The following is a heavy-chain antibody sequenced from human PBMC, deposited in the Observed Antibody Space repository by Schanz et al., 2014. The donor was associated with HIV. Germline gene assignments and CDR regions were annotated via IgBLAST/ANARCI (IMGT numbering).Heavy chain of an antibody. J-gene: IGHJ5*02. CDR2: IIPIFGTA. Sequence: QVQLVQSGAEVTTPGTSVKVSCKASGGTFNNYTIAWVRQAPGQGLEWMGGIIPIFGTANYAQKFQGRVTITADESTSTGYMDLSNLRSDDTAVYYCATCLITIGCSSWGQGTLVTVSS. CDR1: GGTFNNYT. CDR3: ATCLITIGCSS. V-gene: IGHV1-69*01. D-gene: IGHD1-1*01.